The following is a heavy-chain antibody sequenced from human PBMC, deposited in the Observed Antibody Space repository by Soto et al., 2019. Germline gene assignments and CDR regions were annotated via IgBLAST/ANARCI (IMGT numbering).Heavy chain of an antibody. Sequence: WGSLSLSCAASGFTFSNALINWVRQAPGKGLEWVGRVKSKNDGGTTDFAAPVKGRFAISRDDSKNMVYLEMNSLQTEDTAIYYCAKVPPRPYCSSVSCPFDYWGQGTLVTVSS. J-gene: IGHJ4*02. D-gene: IGHD2-2*01. CDR1: GFTFSNAL. V-gene: IGHV3-15*07. CDR3: AKVPPRPYCSSVSCPFDY. CDR2: VKSKNDGGTT.